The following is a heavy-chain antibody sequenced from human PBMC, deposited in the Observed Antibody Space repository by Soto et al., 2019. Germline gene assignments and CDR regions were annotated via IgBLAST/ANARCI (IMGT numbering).Heavy chain of an antibody. V-gene: IGHV1-8*01. CDR1: GYTFDAFD. J-gene: IGHJ4*02. Sequence: QVQLVQSGAEVRKPGASVRVSCKASGYTFDAFDIHWVRQATGQGLELMGWMNPYTGERAYTQTFRGRVSMTRDTFVSTAYMELTSLSSEDSAIYFCGRQAGGASSPGDDYWGQGTLVTVSS. CDR2: MNPYTGER. D-gene: IGHD2-15*01. CDR3: GRQAGGASSPGDDY.